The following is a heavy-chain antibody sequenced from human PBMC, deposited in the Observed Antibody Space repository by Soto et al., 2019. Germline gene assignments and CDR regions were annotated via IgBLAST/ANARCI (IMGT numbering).Heavy chain of an antibody. CDR1: GGTFSSYT. D-gene: IGHD4-17*01. Sequence: QVQLVQSGAEVKKPGSSVKVSCKASGGTFSSYTISWVRQAPGQGLEWMGRIIPILVIANYAQKFQGRVTITADKSTSRGYMELCSLRSEDTDVYYCARDDTMTTVTIFDYWGQGTLVTVSS. J-gene: IGHJ4*02. CDR3: ARDDTMTTVTIFDY. V-gene: IGHV1-69*08. CDR2: IIPILVIA.